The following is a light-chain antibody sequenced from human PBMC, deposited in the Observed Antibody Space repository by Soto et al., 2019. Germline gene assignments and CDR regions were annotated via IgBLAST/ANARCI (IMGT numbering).Light chain of an antibody. V-gene: IGKV3-20*01. CDR3: QQSYSTST. Sequence: ETVLTQSPGSLSLSPGERVTLSCRASQSVSSNFLAWYQQKPGQAPRLLIYGASNRAAGIPDRFSGSGSGTDFTLTISSLQPEDFATYYCQQSYSTSTFGQGTRLEIK. CDR2: GAS. J-gene: IGKJ5*01. CDR1: QSVSSNF.